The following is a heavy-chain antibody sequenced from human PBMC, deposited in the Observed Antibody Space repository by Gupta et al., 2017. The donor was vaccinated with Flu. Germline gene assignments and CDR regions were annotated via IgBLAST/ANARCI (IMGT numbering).Heavy chain of an antibody. Sequence: EVQLVESGGGLVQPGGSLKLSCAASGFTFSGSAMHWVRQASGKGLEWLGRIRSKTNSYATAYAASVKGRFTISRDDSKNTAYLQMSSLKTEDTAVYYCTGQNDRTDGMDVWGQGTTVTGSS. V-gene: IGHV3-73*02. J-gene: IGHJ6*02. CDR2: IRSKTNSYAT. D-gene: IGHD1-1*01. CDR1: GFTFSGSA. CDR3: TGQNDRTDGMDV.